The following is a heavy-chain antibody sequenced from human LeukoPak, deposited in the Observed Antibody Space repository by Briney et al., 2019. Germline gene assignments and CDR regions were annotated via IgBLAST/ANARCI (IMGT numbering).Heavy chain of an antibody. CDR3: AELGITMIGGV. CDR2: ISFDGTDA. CDR1: GFTFSSYA. J-gene: IGHJ6*04. D-gene: IGHD3-10*02. V-gene: IGHV3-30*04. Sequence: GGSLRLSCAASGFTFSSYAIHWVRQAPGKGLEWVAVISFDGTDAFYADSVKGRFTISRDNSKNTLYLQMNSLRADDTAVYYCAELGITMIGGVWGKGTTVTISS.